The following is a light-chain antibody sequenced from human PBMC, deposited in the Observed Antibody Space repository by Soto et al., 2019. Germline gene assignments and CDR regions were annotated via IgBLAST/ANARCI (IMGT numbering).Light chain of an antibody. CDR2: EVS. Sequence: QSVLTQPPSASGSPGQSVTISCTGTSSDVGGYNYVSWYQHHPGKAPKLMIYEVSKRPSGVPDRFSGSKSGNTASLTVSGLQAEDEADYYCSSYAGSNTFVVFGGGTMLTVL. CDR1: SSDVGGYNY. V-gene: IGLV2-8*01. J-gene: IGLJ2*01. CDR3: SSYAGSNTFVV.